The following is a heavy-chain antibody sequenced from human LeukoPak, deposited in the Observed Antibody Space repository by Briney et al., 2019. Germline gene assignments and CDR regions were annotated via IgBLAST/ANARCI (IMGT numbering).Heavy chain of an antibody. V-gene: IGHV4-59*12. Sequence: SETLSLTCTVSGVSISSYYWSWIRQPPGKGLEWIGYIYYIGSTNYNPSLKSRVTISVDTSKNQFSLKLSSVTAADTAVYYCARDGAHRGIQLWLRGWFDPWGQGTLVTVSS. CDR3: ARDGAHRGIQLWLRGWFDP. CDR1: GVSISSYY. J-gene: IGHJ5*02. D-gene: IGHD5-18*01. CDR2: IYYIGST.